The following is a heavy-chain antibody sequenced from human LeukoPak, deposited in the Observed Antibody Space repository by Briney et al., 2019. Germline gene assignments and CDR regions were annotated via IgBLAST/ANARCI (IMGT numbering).Heavy chain of an antibody. CDR3: ARVFDSGSQAYFYYMDV. CDR1: GGSISSGSYY. Sequence: SQTLSLTCTVSGGSISSGSYYWSWIRQPAGKGLEWIGRIYTSGSTNYNPSLKSRVTMSVDTSKNQFSLKVSSVTAADTAVYYCARVFDSGSQAYFYYMDVWGKGTTVTISS. J-gene: IGHJ6*03. D-gene: IGHD3-10*01. CDR2: IYTSGST. V-gene: IGHV4-61*02.